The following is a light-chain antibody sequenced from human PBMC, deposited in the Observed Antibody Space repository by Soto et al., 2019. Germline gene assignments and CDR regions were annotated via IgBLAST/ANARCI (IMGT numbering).Light chain of an antibody. J-gene: IGKJ4*01. CDR1: QCVVYKTNNQNY. Sequence: IMLTHSPYSLPVFLGGRDTINRKHSQCVVYKTNNQNYVAWYQQKPGQPPKLLIYWASTRESGVPDRFTGSGSGTDFTLTISSLQAEDVAVYYCQQYNSTPLSFGGGTKVDIK. V-gene: IGKV4-1*01. CDR2: WAS. CDR3: QQYNSTPLS.